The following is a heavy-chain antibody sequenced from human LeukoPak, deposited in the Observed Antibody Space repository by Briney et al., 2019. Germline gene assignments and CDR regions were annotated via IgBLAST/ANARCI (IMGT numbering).Heavy chain of an antibody. CDR3: ARDPHDYGLDY. Sequence: GGSLRLSCVFSGFTFSNYWMSWVRQAPGKGLEWVANIKQDESEKHYVDSVKGRFTISRDNAKNSLYLQMNSLRAEDTAVYYCARDPHDYGLDYWGQGTLVTVSS. CDR1: GFTFSNYW. D-gene: IGHD4-17*01. V-gene: IGHV3-7*03. CDR2: IKQDESEK. J-gene: IGHJ4*02.